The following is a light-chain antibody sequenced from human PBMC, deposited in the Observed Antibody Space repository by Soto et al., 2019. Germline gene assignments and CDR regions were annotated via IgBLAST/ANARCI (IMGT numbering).Light chain of an antibody. V-gene: IGKV1-39*01. Sequence: DIQMTQSPSALSASVGDRVTITCRASQTISTNLNWYQQKPGKAPKLLIYAASTLQSGVPSRFSGSGSGTDFARTISNLNIEDFATYYCQQCRGSPYTFGQGTKLEIK. CDR1: QTISTN. CDR2: AAS. CDR3: QQCRGSPYT. J-gene: IGKJ2*01.